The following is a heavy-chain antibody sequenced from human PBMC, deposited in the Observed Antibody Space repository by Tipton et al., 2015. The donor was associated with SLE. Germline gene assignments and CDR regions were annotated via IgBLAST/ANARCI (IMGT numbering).Heavy chain of an antibody. J-gene: IGHJ4*02. CDR1: GGSISSGSYY. CDR3: ARDIAAAGTNYFDY. Sequence: LRLSCTVSGGSISSGSYYWSWIRQPAGKGLEWIGRIYTSGSTNYNPSLKSRVTISVDTSKNQFSLKLSSGTAADTAVYYCARDIAAAGTNYFDYWGQGTLVTVSS. CDR2: IYTSGST. D-gene: IGHD6-13*01. V-gene: IGHV4-61*02.